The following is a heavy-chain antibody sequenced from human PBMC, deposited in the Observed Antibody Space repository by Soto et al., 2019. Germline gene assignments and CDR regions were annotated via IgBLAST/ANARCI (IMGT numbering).Heavy chain of an antibody. CDR3: TTGGGGVSGYDDY. V-gene: IGHV3-15*01. Sequence: GGSLRLSCAASGFTFSNAWMSWVRQAPGKGLEWVGRIKSKTDGGTTDYAAPVKGRFTISRDDSKNTLYLQMNSLKTEDTAVYYCTTGGGGVSGYDDYWGQGTLVTVSS. CDR1: GFTFSNAW. J-gene: IGHJ4*02. D-gene: IGHD5-12*01. CDR2: IKSKTDGGTT.